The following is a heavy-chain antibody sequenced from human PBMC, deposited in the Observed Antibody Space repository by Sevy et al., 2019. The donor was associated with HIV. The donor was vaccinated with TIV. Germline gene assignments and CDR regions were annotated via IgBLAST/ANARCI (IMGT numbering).Heavy chain of an antibody. V-gene: IGHV4-34*01. CDR2: ISHSGST. CDR3: AIRICGHYFHY. D-gene: IGHD2-21*01. CDR1: GGSFSGYY. J-gene: IGHJ4*02. Sequence: SETLSLTCAVYGGSFSGYYWSWIRQPPGKGLEWIAEISHSGSTNYNPSLKSRVTISVATSKNQFSLKLSSVTAADTAVYYCAIRICGHYFHYWAQVTLVTVSS.